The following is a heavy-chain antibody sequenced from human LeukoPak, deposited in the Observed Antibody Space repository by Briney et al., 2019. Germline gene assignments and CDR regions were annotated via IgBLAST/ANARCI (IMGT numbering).Heavy chain of an antibody. J-gene: IGHJ6*03. V-gene: IGHV3-30*03. Sequence: GGSLRLSCAASGFTFSSYGMHWVRQAPGKGLEWVALISYDESKKYYADSVKGRFTISRDNSKNTLYVQMNSLRVEDTAVYYCARGRDRDYYYYMDVWGKGTTVTVSS. CDR1: GFTFSSYG. CDR3: ARGRDRDYYYYMDV. CDR2: ISYDESKK. D-gene: IGHD5-24*01.